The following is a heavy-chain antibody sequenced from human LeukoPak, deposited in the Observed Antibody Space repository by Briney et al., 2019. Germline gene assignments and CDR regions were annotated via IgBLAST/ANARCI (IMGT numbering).Heavy chain of an antibody. CDR2: ISISSSYI. CDR3: ARDASAEYWLDH. CDR1: GFTFSSYS. V-gene: IGHV3-21*01. Sequence: GGSLRLSCAASGFTFSSYSMNWVRQAPGKGLEWVSSISISSSYIYYADSVKGRFTIPKNNPKNSLYLQMTGLGAEETVVYYCARDASAEYWLDHWGQGTLVTVSS. J-gene: IGHJ5*02.